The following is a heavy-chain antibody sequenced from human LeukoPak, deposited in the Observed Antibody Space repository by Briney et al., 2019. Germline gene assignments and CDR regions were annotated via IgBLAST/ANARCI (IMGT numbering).Heavy chain of an antibody. CDR1: GYTFTGYY. J-gene: IGHJ6*03. CDR3: ARPTAITVAGPYYYYTDV. CDR2: INPNSGGT. V-gene: IGHV1-2*02. D-gene: IGHD6-19*01. Sequence: ASVRVSCKASGYTFTGYYMHWVRQAPGQGLEWMGWINPNSGGTNYAQKFQGRVTMTRDTSISTAYMELSRLRSDDTAVYYCARPTAITVAGPYYYYTDVWGKGTTVTVSS.